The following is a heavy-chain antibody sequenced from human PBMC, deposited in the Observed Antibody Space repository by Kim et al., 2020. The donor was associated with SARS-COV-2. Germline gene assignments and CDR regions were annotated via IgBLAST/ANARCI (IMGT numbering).Heavy chain of an antibody. D-gene: IGHD3-10*01. V-gene: IGHV4-39*01. CDR3: ARKAGSYFYYYGMDV. Sequence: SETLSLTCTVSGDSITSRNCYWGWIRQPPGKGLEWIGSIWHTGSTYYNPSLKSRVTMSVDTSKSQFSLSLSSVTAAGTAVYFCARKAGSYFYYYGMDVWGERTTVTLSS. CDR1: GDSITSRNCY. CDR2: IWHTGST. J-gene: IGHJ6*04.